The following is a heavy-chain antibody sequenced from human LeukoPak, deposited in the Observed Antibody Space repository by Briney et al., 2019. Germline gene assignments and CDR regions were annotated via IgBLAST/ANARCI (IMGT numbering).Heavy chain of an antibody. J-gene: IGHJ2*01. D-gene: IGHD6-19*01. CDR1: GDSVSINSAT. V-gene: IGHV6-1*01. CDR2: TYYRSKWYN. CDR3: ARDGMAVAVGYFDL. Sequence: SQTLSLTCAISGDSVSINSATWNWIRQSPSRGLEWLGRTYYRSKWYNDYAASVKSRITIKPDTSKNQFSLQLNSVTPEDTAVYYCARDGMAVAVGYFDLWGRGTLVTVSS.